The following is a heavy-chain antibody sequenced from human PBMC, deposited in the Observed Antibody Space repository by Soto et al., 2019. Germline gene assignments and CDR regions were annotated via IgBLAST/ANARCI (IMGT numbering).Heavy chain of an antibody. CDR3: ARRFYGSGSYSSYYYYGMDV. V-gene: IGHV4-34*01. J-gene: IGHJ6*02. Sequence: XETLSVPGSVYSGSFSGYDWSWIRQPPGKGLEWIGEINHSGSTNYNPSLKSRVTISVDTSKNQFSLKLSSVTAADTAVYYCARRFYGSGSYSSYYYYGMDVWGQGTTVTV. CDR1: SGSFSGYD. D-gene: IGHD3-10*01. CDR2: INHSGST.